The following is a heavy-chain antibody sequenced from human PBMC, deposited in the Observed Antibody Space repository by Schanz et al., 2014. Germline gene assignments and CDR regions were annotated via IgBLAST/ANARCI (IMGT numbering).Heavy chain of an antibody. CDR1: GFSFSDYG. CDR3: XRGEGGYCSGGSCYEWFAP. D-gene: IGHD2-15*01. CDR2: ISYHGSER. Sequence: QVQLVESGGGVVQPGRSLRLSCAGSGFSFSDYGMHWVRQAPGRGLEWVAVISYHGSERYYPGSVKGRFTISRENAKNSLXLQMNSLRAGDPAVYYCXRGEGGYCSGGSCYEWFAPWGQGTLVTVSS. V-gene: IGHV3-30*03. J-gene: IGHJ5*02.